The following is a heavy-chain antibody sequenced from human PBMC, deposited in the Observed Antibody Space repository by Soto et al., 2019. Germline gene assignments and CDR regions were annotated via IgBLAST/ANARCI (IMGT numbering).Heavy chain of an antibody. CDR1: GFTFSSFS. J-gene: IGHJ4*02. CDR2: ISSSSSYI. Sequence: EVQLVESGGGLVKHGGSLRLSCAASGFTFSSFSMNWVRQAPGKGLERVSFISSSSSYISEADSVRGRFTISRDNAKNALYLQRSSLSHRDTAVYSCARVNNMGGHCTRGSGQGGYDYWGQGTLVTVSS. V-gene: IGHV3-21*02. D-gene: IGHD2-15*01. CDR3: ARVNNMGGHCTRGSGQGGYDY.